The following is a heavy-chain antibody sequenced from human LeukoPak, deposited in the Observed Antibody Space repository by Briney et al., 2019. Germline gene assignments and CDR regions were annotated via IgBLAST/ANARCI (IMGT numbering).Heavy chain of an antibody. Sequence: GRSPSLSCAASKFTFSSYAMHWVRRAPGKGLEWVAFISFDGTIKYYADSVKGRFTISRDNSENTMYLQMNSLRLDDTATYYCARDIDGDRYFDSWGQGTLVTVSS. J-gene: IGHJ4*02. V-gene: IGHV3-30-3*01. D-gene: IGHD4-17*01. CDR2: ISFDGTIK. CDR1: KFTFSSYA. CDR3: ARDIDGDRYFDS.